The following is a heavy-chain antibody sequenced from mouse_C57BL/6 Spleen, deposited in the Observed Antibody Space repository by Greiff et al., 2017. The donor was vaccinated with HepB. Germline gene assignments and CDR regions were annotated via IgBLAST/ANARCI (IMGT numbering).Heavy chain of an antibody. CDR1: GYTFTSYW. CDR2: IDPSDSYT. Sequence: QVQLQQSGPELVKPGASVKLSCKASGYTFTSYWMQWVKQRPGQGLEWIGEIDPSDSYTNYNQKFKGKATLTVDTSSSTAYMQLSSLTSEDSAVYYCARKRTGIYYAMDYWGQGTSVTVSS. CDR3: ARKRTGIYYAMDY. J-gene: IGHJ4*01. V-gene: IGHV1-50*01. D-gene: IGHD4-1*01.